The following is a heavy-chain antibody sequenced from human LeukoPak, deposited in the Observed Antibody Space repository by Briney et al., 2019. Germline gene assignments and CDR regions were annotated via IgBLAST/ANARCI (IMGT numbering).Heavy chain of an antibody. V-gene: IGHV4-4*07. Sequence: SETLSLTCTVSGGSISSYYWSWIRQPAGKGLEWIGRIYTSGSTNYNPSLKSRVTMSVDTSKNQFSLKLSSVTAADTAVYYCARGLLRSGWYGPPYWGQGTLVTVSS. CDR2: IYTSGST. CDR3: ARGLLRSGWYGPPY. D-gene: IGHD6-19*01. J-gene: IGHJ4*02. CDR1: GGSISSYY.